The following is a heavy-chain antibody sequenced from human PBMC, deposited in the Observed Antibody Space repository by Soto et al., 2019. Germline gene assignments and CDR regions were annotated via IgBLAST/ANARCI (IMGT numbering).Heavy chain of an antibody. CDR2: INHSGST. V-gene: IGHV4-34*01. J-gene: IGHJ4*02. CDR3: ARGQSSLLLDC. Sequence: QVQLQQWGAGLLKPSETLSLTCAVYGGSFSAYSGSWFRQPPGKGLEWIGEINHSGSTNYNPSLKSRVTISVDTSKNQFSLKLSSVTAADTAVYYCARGQSSLLLDCWGQGILVTVSS. CDR1: GGSFSAYS. D-gene: IGHD2-8*02.